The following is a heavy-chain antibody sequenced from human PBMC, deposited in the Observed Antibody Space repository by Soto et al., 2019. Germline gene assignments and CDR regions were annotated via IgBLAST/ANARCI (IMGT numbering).Heavy chain of an antibody. J-gene: IGHJ4*02. CDR3: AKALRHHYNLAYFAH. Sequence: GGSLRLSCAASGFTFKSYAVSWVRQAPGKGLEWVSDITGSGDSTYYADSVKGRFTISRDNSKNTLYLQMNSLRAEDTAVYCCAKALRHHYNLAYFAHWGQGTLVTVSS. CDR2: ITGSGDST. D-gene: IGHD4-4*01. V-gene: IGHV3-23*01. CDR1: GFTFKSYA.